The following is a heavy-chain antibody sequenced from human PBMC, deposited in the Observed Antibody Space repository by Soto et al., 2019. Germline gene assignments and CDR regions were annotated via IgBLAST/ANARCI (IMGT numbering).Heavy chain of an antibody. D-gene: IGHD4-4*01. J-gene: IGHJ5*02. Sequence: GGSLRLSCAASGFTFSSYAMSWARKAPGKGLERVSAISGSGGSTYYADSVKGRFTISRDNSKNTLYLQMNSLRAEDTAVYYCAKDLTVTTLAGTPGNDPNWFDPWGQGTLVTVSS. V-gene: IGHV3-23*01. CDR2: ISGSGGST. CDR3: AKDLTVTTLAGTPGNDPNWFDP. CDR1: GFTFSSYA.